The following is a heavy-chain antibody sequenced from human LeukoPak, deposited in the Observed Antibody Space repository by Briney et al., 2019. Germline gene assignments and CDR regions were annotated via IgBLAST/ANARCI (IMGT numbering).Heavy chain of an antibody. CDR1: GYTFSTYD. CDR2: MNPNSGNT. Sequence: ASVKVSCKASGYTFSTYDINWVRQATGQGLEWMGWMNPNSGNTGYAQKFQGRVTMTRNTTISTAYMELSSLRSEDTAVYYCTRRPTGGGNGDTVFDIWGQGTMVPVSS. D-gene: IGHD7-27*01. CDR3: TRRPTGGGNGDTVFDI. J-gene: IGHJ3*02. V-gene: IGHV1-8*01.